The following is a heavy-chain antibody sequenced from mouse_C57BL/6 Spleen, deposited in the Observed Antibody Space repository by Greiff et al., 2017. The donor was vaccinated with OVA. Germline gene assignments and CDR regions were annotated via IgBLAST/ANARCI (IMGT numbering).Heavy chain of an antibody. J-gene: IGHJ3*01. CDR3: ARPYDYDGARFAY. CDR1: GYTFTTYP. CDR2: FHPYNDDT. Sequence: VHLVESGAELVKPGASVKMSCKASGYTFTTYPIEWMKQNHGKSLEWIGNFHPYNDDTKYNEKFKGKATLTVEKSSSTVYLELSRLTSDDSAVYYCARPYDYDGARFAYWGQGTLVTVSA. V-gene: IGHV1-47*01. D-gene: IGHD2-4*01.